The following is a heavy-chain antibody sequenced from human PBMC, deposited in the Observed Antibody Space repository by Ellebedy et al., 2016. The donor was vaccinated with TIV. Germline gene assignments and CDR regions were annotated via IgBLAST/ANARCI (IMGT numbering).Heavy chain of an antibody. J-gene: IGHJ4*01. V-gene: IGHV3-33*01. CDR2: IWYGGTNT. CDR3: ARDPRGSGWPIDY. CDR1: GFAFSRNG. D-gene: IGHD6-19*01. Sequence: GESLKISCEASGFAFSRNGMHWVRQAPGKGLEWVAVIWYGGTNTNYADSVKGRFTISRDNSKNTLYLQMDSLRAEDTGVYYCARDPRGSGWPIDYWGHGALVTVSS.